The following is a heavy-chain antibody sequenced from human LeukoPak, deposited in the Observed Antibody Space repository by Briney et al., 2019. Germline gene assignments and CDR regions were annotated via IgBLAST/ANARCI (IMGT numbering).Heavy chain of an antibody. J-gene: IGHJ4*02. CDR3: ARAERYCSGGSCYYLFDY. CDR1: GGSFSGYY. CDR2: INHSGST. Sequence: SETLSLTCAVYGGSFSGYYWSWIRQPPGKGLEWIGEINHSGSTNYNPSLKSRVTISVDTSKNQFSLKLSSVTAADTAVYYCARAERYCSGGSCYYLFDYWGQGTLVTVSS. V-gene: IGHV4-34*01. D-gene: IGHD2-15*01.